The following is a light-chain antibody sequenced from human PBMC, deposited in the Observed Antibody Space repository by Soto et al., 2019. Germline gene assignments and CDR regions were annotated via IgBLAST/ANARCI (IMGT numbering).Light chain of an antibody. CDR3: LQEYIYPYP. J-gene: IGKJ2*01. CDR1: QALRND. V-gene: IGKV1-6*01. CDR2: GTS. Sequence: AIQMTQSPSSLSVSVGDRVTITCRASQALRNDLGWYQQKPGKAPKLLIYGTSNLQSGVPSRFSGSGSGTDFTLTISSLQPEDFAMYYCLQEYIYPYPFGQGTKLEIK.